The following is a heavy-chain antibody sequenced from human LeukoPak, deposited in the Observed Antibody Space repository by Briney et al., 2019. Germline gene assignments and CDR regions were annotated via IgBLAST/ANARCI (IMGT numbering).Heavy chain of an antibody. Sequence: GGSLCLTCAASGFIVSSKYMSWVCQAPGKGLEYVSAISSNGGSTYYANSVKGRFTISRDNSKNTLYLQMGSLRAEDMAVYYCARISMYDFWSGYSLIVGHEALAVSHRGTLVTVSS. CDR2: ISSNGGST. CDR1: GFIVSSKY. D-gene: IGHD3-3*01. CDR3: ARISMYDFWSGYSLIVGHEALAV. V-gene: IGHV3-64*01. J-gene: IGHJ3*01.